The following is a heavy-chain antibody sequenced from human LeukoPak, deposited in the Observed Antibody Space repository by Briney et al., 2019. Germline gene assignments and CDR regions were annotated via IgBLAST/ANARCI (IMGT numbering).Heavy chain of an antibody. CDR3: ARNHFLGGAFDL. Sequence: SETLSLTCAVSGGSIIGGTYYWAWIRQPPGKGLERVGSIFYTGHTFYNPSLKSRLSISLDTSKNQFSLKLNSVTAADTAVYYCARNHFLGGAFDLWGQGTVVIVSS. V-gene: IGHV4-39*01. J-gene: IGHJ3*01. D-gene: IGHD3-16*01. CDR2: IFYTGHT. CDR1: GGSIIGGTYY.